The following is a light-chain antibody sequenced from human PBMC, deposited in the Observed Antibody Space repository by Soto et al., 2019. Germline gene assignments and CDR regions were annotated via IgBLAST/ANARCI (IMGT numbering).Light chain of an antibody. V-gene: IGKV1-5*03. Sequence: DIQMTQSPSTLSASVGDRVTITCRASQSIDSGLAWYQQKPGKAPKLLIYKASTLESGVPLRFSGSGSGTEFTLTITSLQPDDVATYYCQQYHFFWTFGQGTRVEIK. J-gene: IGKJ1*01. CDR2: KAS. CDR3: QQYHFFWT. CDR1: QSIDSG.